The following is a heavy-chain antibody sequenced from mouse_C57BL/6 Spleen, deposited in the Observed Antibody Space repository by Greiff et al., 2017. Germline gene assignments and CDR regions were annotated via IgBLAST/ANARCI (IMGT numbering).Heavy chain of an antibody. CDR1: GYTFTSYW. CDR3: ARVGGSSYPYYAMDY. D-gene: IGHD1-1*01. CDR2: IDPSDSYT. Sequence: QVQLQQPGAELVMPGASVKLSCKASGYTFTSYWMHWVKQRPGQGLEWIGEIDPSDSYTNYNQKFKGKSTLTVDKSSSTAYMQLSSLTSEDSAVYYCARVGGSSYPYYAMDYWGQGTSVTVSS. V-gene: IGHV1-69*01. J-gene: IGHJ4*01.